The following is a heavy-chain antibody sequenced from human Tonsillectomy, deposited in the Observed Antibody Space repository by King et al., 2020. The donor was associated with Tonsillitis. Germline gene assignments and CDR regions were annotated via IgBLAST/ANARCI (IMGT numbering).Heavy chain of an antibody. D-gene: IGHD3-22*01. CDR3: AKGDITMLVVRAVPEAFDI. CDR1: GFTFSSYG. Sequence: VQLVESGGGVVQPGRSLRLSCAASGFTFSSYGMHWVRQAPGKGLEWVAVISYDGSNKYYADSVKGRFTISRDNSKNTLYLQMNSLRAEDTAVYYCAKGDITMLVVRAVPEAFDIWGQGTMVTVSS. V-gene: IGHV3-30*18. CDR2: ISYDGSNK. J-gene: IGHJ3*02.